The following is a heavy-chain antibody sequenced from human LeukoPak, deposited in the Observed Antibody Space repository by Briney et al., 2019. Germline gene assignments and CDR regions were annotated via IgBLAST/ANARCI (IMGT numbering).Heavy chain of an antibody. CDR1: GFTFSSYA. D-gene: IGHD3-10*01. CDR3: ARGYYGSGSYYAEYYFDY. J-gene: IGHJ4*02. Sequence: SGGSLRLSCAASGFTFSSYAMHWVRQAPGKGLEWVAVISYDGSNKYYPDSVKGRFTISRDNSKNTLYLQMNSLRAEDTAVYYCARGYYGSGSYYAEYYFDYWGQGTLVTVSS. V-gene: IGHV3-30*04. CDR2: ISYDGSNK.